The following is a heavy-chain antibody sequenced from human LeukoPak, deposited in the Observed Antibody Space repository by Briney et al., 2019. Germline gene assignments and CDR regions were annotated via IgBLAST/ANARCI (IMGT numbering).Heavy chain of an antibody. CDR1: GFTFSAFW. CDR3: ARGLVHDTSGYYSDY. D-gene: IGHD3-22*01. J-gene: IGHJ4*02. CDR2: INSEDSRT. Sequence: GGSLRLSCAASGFTFSAFWMHWVRQAPGKGLVWVSRINSEDSRTTYADSVKGRFTISRDNAKNTLYLQMNSLRAEDTAVYYCARGLVHDTSGYYSDYWGREPWSPSPQ. V-gene: IGHV3-74*01.